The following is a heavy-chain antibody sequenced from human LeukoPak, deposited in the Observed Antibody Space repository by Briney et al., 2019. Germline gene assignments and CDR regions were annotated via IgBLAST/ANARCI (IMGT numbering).Heavy chain of an antibody. D-gene: IGHD3-22*01. V-gene: IGHV4-61*02. Sequence: PSETLSLTCTVSGGSISSGSYYWSWIRQPAGKGLEWIGRIYTSGSTNYNPSLKSRVTISVDTSKNQFSLKLSSVTAADTAVYHCARDGLPAVDRWFDPWGQGTLVTVSS. CDR2: IYTSGST. CDR1: GGSISSGSYY. CDR3: ARDGLPAVDRWFDP. J-gene: IGHJ5*02.